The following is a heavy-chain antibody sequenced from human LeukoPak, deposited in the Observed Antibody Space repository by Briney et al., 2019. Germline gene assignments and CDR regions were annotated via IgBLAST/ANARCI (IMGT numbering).Heavy chain of an antibody. V-gene: IGHV3-15*01. D-gene: IGHD4-17*01. Sequence: GGSLRLSCAASGFTFSKAWVSWVRQAPGKGLEWVGRIKTKTHGETTDYAAPVKGRFTISRDDSKNTLDLQMDSLKTEDTAVYYCTIGYGEAGYWGQGTLVTVSS. CDR2: IKTKTHGETT. CDR3: TIGYGEAGY. J-gene: IGHJ4*02. CDR1: GFTFSKAW.